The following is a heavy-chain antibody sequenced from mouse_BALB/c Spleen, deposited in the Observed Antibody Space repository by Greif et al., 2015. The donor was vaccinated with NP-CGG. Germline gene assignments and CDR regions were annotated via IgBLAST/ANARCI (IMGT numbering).Heavy chain of an antibody. D-gene: IGHD1-2*01. J-gene: IGHJ1*01. Sequence: EVHLVESGGGLVKPGGSLKLSCAASGFTFSSYAMSWVRQSPEKRLEWVAEISSGGSYTYYPDTVTGRFTISRDNAKNTLYLEMSSLRSEDTAMYYCARDLLRPYWYLDVWGAGATVTVSS. CDR1: GFTFSSYA. V-gene: IGHV5-9-4*01. CDR3: ARDLLRPYWYLDV. CDR2: ISSGGSYT.